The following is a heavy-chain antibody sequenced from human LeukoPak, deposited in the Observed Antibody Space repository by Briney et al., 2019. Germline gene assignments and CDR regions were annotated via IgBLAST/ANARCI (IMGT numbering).Heavy chain of an antibody. V-gene: IGHV4-30-4*01. D-gene: IGHD5-24*01. J-gene: IGHJ3*02. CDR3: ARHVTISGPYDASDI. CDR1: GGSISSGDYY. CDR2: IYYSGST. Sequence: SETLSLTCTVSGGSISSGDYYWSWIRQPPGKGLEWIGFIYYSGSTYYNPSLKSRVTISVDTSKNQFSLKLRSVTAADTAVYYCARHVTISGPYDASDIWGQGTVVTVSP.